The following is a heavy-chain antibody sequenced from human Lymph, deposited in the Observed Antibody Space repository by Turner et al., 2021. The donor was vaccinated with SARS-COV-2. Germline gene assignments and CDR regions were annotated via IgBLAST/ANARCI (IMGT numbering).Heavy chain of an antibody. CDR1: GGTFSSYA. J-gene: IGHJ5*02. V-gene: IGHV1-69*04. Sequence: QVHLVQPGAEVMKPGSSVEVSCTASGGTFSSYAINWVRQAPGQGLEWMGRFIPSLGIANYAQKFQVRVTITADKSTSTAYMELSSLRSEDTAVYYCARRRLDSFGGGYYSWFDPWGQGTLVTVSS. D-gene: IGHD1-26*01. CDR2: FIPSLGIA. CDR3: ARRRLDSFGGGYYSWFDP.